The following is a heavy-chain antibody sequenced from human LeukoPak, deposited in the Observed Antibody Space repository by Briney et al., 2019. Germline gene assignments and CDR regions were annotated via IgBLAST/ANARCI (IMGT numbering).Heavy chain of an antibody. J-gene: IGHJ4*02. CDR1: GGSISSYY. D-gene: IGHD3-22*01. V-gene: IGHV4-59*01. CDR3: ARGADSSGYYSIFYFDY. Sequence: SETLSLTCTVSGGSISSYYWNWIRQPPGKGLEWIGYIYYSGSTTYNPSLKSRVTISVDTSKNQFSLKLSSVTAADTAVYYCARGADSSGYYSIFYFDYWGQGTLVTVSS. CDR2: IYYSGST.